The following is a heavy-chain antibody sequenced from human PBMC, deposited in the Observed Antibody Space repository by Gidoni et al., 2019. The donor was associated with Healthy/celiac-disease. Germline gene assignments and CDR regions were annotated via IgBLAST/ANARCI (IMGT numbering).Heavy chain of an antibody. J-gene: IGHJ6*02. CDR2: ISSSSSYI. CDR3: ARAEDYDILTGYYNYYYYGMDV. CDR1: GFTFSSYS. Sequence: EAQLVESGGGLVKPGGSLRLSCAASGFTFSSYSMNWVRQAPGKGLEWVSSISSSSSYIYYADSVKGRFTISRDNAKNSLYLQMNSLRAEDTAVYYCARAEDYDILTGYYNYYYYGMDVWGQGTTVTVSS. V-gene: IGHV3-21*01. D-gene: IGHD3-9*01.